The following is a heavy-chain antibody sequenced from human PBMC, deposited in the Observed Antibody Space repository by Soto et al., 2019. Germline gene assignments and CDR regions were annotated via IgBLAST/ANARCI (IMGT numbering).Heavy chain of an antibody. D-gene: IGHD5-12*01. J-gene: IGHJ3*02. CDR2: INSDGNIT. CDR3: ARERERWLQFVKAFDI. Sequence: GGSLRLSCAASGFTFSSYWMHWVRQAPGKGLVWVSRINSDGNITSYADSVKGRFTISRDNAKNTLYLQMNSLRAEDTAVYYCARERERWLQFVKAFDIWGQGTMVTVSS. CDR1: GFTFSSYW. V-gene: IGHV3-74*01.